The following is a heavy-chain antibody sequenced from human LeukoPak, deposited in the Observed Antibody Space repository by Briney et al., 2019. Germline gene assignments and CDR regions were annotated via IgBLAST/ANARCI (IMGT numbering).Heavy chain of an antibody. V-gene: IGHV3-30*18. Sequence: GRSLRLSCAASGFTFSSYGMHWVRQAPGKGLEWVAVISYDGSNKYYADSVKGRFTISRDNSKNTLYLQMNSLRAEDTAVYYCAKGGPYDMLVVVITTSIDYWGQGTLVTVSS. J-gene: IGHJ4*02. CDR1: GFTFSSYG. CDR2: ISYDGSNK. D-gene: IGHD3-22*01. CDR3: AKGGPYDMLVVVITTSIDY.